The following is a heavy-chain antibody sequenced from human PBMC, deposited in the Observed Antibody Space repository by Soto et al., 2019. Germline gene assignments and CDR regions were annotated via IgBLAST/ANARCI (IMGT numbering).Heavy chain of an antibody. Sequence: GASVKVSCKASGYTFTSYGISWVRQAPGQGLEWMGWISAYNGNTNYAQKLQGRVTMTTDTSTSTAYMELRSLRSDDTAVYYCARERWLQLAHYYYYGMDVWGQGTTVTVSS. CDR2: ISAYNGNT. D-gene: IGHD5-12*01. CDR1: GYTFTSYG. J-gene: IGHJ6*02. V-gene: IGHV1-18*01. CDR3: ARERWLQLAHYYYYGMDV.